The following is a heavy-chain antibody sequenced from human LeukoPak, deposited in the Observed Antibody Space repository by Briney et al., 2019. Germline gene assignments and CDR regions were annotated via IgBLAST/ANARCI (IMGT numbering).Heavy chain of an antibody. V-gene: IGHV3-23*01. J-gene: IGHJ4*02. CDR3: AKDGRSSAPH. Sequence: GGSLRLSCAASGFTFSKYAMSWVRQAPGKGPEWVSGITNSGGGPSSADSVKGRFTISRDNSKNTLYLQMNSLRVEDTAVYYCAKDGRSSAPHWGQGALVTVSS. CDR1: GFTFSKYA. CDR2: ITNSGGGP. D-gene: IGHD6-6*01.